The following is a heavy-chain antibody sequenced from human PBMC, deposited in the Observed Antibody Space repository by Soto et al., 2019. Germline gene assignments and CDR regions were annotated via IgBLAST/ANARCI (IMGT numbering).Heavy chain of an antibody. CDR3: CRIVVPAGMECLRHRGGYWYFDL. CDR1: GFTFSSYG. J-gene: IGHJ2*01. D-gene: IGHD2-2*01. CDR2: IWSDGSNK. V-gene: IGHV3-33*01. Sequence: QVQLVESGGGVVQPGRSLRLSCAASGFTFSSYGMHWVRQAPGKGLEWVAVIWSDGSNKYYADSVKGRFTISRDNSKNTLYLQMNSLRAEDTAGYRACRIVVPAGMECLRHRGGYWYFDLWGRGTLVTVSS.